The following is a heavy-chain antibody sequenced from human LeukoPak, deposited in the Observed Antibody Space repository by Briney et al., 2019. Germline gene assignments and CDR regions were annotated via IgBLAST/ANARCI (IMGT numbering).Heavy chain of an antibody. V-gene: IGHV3-7*03. CDR2: IKQDRSEK. Sequence: PGGSLRLSCAASGFTFSSYSMNWVRQAPGKGLEWVANIKQDRSEKYYVDSVKGRFTISRDNAKNSLYLQMNSLRAEDTALYYCARAVGATHQQYYYYYMDVWGKGTTVTVSS. CDR1: GFTFSSYS. J-gene: IGHJ6*03. CDR3: ARAVGATHQQYYYYYMDV. D-gene: IGHD1-26*01.